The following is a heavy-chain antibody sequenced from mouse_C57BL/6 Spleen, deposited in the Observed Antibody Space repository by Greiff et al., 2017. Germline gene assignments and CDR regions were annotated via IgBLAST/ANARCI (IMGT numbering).Heavy chain of an antibody. J-gene: IGHJ2*01. V-gene: IGHV5-4*01. CDR2: ISDGGSYT. CDR1: GFTFSSYA. D-gene: IGHD1-1*01. Sequence: EVQRVESGGGLVKPGGSLKLSCAASGFTFSSYAMSWVRQTPEKRLEWVATISDGGSYTYYPDNVKGRFTISRDNAKNNLYLQMSHLKSEDTAMYYCARDDYGSYFDYWGQCTTLTVSS. CDR3: ARDDYGSYFDY.